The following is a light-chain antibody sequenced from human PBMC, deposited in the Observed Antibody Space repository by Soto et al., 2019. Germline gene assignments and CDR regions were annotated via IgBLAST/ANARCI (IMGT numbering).Light chain of an antibody. CDR1: QSISDW. V-gene: IGKV1-5*01. J-gene: IGKJ1*01. CDR3: QQYNSYST. Sequence: DIQMTQSPSTLSASVGDRVTITCRASQSISDWLAWFQLKPGKAPKLLIYDASSLESGVPSRFSGSGPGTEFTLTISSLQPDDFATYYCQQYNSYSTFGQGTKVDIK. CDR2: DAS.